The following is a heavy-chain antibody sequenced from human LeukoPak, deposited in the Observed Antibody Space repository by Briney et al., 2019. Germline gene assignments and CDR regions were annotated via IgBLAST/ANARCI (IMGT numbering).Heavy chain of an antibody. V-gene: IGHV3-23*01. D-gene: IGHD1-26*01. CDR1: GFTFSSYA. J-gene: IGHJ4*02. CDR2: LGGSGADI. CDR3: AREVVGATTGYFDY. Sequence: GGSLRLSCAASGFTFSSYAMSWVRQAPGKGLEWVSGLGGSGADIFYADSVKGRFTISRDNAKNSLYLQMNSLRAEDTAVYYCAREVVGATTGYFDYWGQGTLVTVSS.